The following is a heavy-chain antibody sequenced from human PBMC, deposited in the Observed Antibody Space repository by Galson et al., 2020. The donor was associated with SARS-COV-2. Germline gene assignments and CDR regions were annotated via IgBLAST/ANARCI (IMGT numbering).Heavy chain of an antibody. V-gene: IGHV4-34*01. J-gene: IGHJ6*03. CDR1: GGSFSDYS. CDR3: PRGGSRAVMVFDYYYFYMDV. D-gene: IGHD3-10*01. Sequence: SETLSLTCGVYGGSFSDYSWTWVRQPPGKGLEWIGEISHSGSTNYSPSLKSRVFMSVDTSKNQFSLKLRSVTAADTAVYYCPRGGSRAVMVFDYYYFYMDVWGKGTSVTVSS. CDR2: ISHSGST.